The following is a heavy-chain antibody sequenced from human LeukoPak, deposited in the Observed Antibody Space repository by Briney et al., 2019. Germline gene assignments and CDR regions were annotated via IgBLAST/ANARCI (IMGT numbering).Heavy chain of an antibody. Sequence: PGGSLRLSCAASGFSFSSYNMNWVRQTPGKGLEWVSSITSSSTYTFYADSVKGRFTISRDNAKNSLYLQMNSLRAEDTAVYYCARVAYYYDSSGYYKRGRYYYYYMDVWGKGTTVTVSS. CDR3: ARVAYYYDSSGYYKRGRYYYYYMDV. CDR1: GFSFSSYN. CDR2: ITSSSTYT. D-gene: IGHD3-22*01. J-gene: IGHJ6*03. V-gene: IGHV3-21*01.